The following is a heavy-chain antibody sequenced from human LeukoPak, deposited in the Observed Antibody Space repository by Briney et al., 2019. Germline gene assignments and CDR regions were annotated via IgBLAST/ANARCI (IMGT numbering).Heavy chain of an antibody. CDR3: ARAHRKYQLLWIDY. CDR1: GFTFITYA. V-gene: IGHV3-33*01. Sequence: GGSWRLSFAASGFTFITYAMHWFRQPPAKGLNWVAVIWYDGSNKYYADSVKGRFTISRDNSENTLYLQMNSLRAEDTAVYYCARAHRKYQLLWIDYWGQGTLVTVSS. J-gene: IGHJ4*02. D-gene: IGHD2-2*01. CDR2: IWYDGSNK.